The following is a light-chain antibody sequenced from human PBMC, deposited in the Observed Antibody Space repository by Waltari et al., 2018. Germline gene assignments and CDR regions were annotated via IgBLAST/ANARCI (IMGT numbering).Light chain of an antibody. V-gene: IGKV1-39*01. CDR3: QQSYSTRIT. J-gene: IGKJ5*01. Sequence: DIQMTQTPSSLSASVGDRVTITCRASKSIISYLNWYQQKPGKAPKLLIYAASSLQSGVPSRLSGSESGTDVTLTISSLQPEDFATYYCQQSYSTRITFGQGTRLEIK. CDR2: AAS. CDR1: KSIISY.